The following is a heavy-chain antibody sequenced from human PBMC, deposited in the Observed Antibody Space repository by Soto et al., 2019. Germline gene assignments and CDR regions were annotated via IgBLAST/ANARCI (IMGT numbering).Heavy chain of an antibody. CDR1: GFTFDDYG. CDR3: ARLYSSGWYGPGRY. J-gene: IGHJ4*02. Sequence: EVQLVESGGGVVRPGGSLRLSCAASGFTFDDYGMSWVRQAPGKGLEWVSGINWNGGSTGYADSVKGRFTISRDNAKNALYLQMNSLRAEGTALYDCARLYSSGWYGPGRYWGQGTLVTVSS. D-gene: IGHD6-19*01. CDR2: INWNGGST. V-gene: IGHV3-20*01.